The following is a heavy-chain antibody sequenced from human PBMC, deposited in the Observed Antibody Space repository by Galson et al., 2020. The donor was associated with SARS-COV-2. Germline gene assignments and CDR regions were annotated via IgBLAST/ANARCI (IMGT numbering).Heavy chain of an antibody. J-gene: IGHJ4*02. CDR2: IYTSGST. CDR3: ATESNAYFDN. CDR1: GGSITSGSYY. Sequence: SETLSLTCTVSGGSITSGSYYFTWIRQPAGKGLEWIGRIYTSGSTNYNPSLKSRITISIDTSQNQFSLNLNSVTAADTAVYYCATESNAYFDNWGQGTLVTVSS. V-gene: IGHV4-61*02.